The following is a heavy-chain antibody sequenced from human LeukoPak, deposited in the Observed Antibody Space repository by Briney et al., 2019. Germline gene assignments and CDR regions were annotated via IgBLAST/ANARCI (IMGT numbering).Heavy chain of an antibody. J-gene: IGHJ4*02. D-gene: IGHD4-17*01. V-gene: IGHV4-34*01. CDR3: ARGYGLTDY. CDR2: INHSGST. Sequence: PSETLSLTCAVYGGSFSGYYWSWIRQPPGKGLEWIGEINHSGSTNYNPSLKSRVTISEDTSKNQFSLKLSSVTAADTAVYYCARGYGLTDYWGQGTLVTVSS. CDR1: GGSFSGYY.